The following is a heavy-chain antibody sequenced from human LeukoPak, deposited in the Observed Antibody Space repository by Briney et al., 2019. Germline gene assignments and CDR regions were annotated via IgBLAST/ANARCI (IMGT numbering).Heavy chain of an antibody. D-gene: IGHD5-24*01. Sequence: SQTLSLTCAISGDSVSSNSAAWNWIRQSPSRGLEWLGRTYYRSKWYNDYAVSVKSRITINPDTSKNQFSLQLNSVTPEDTAVYYCARDMGLGDGYNWRQYYFDYWGQGTLVTVSS. CDR3: ARDMGLGDGYNWRQYYFDY. V-gene: IGHV6-1*01. J-gene: IGHJ4*02. CDR2: TYYRSKWYN. CDR1: GDSVSSNSAA.